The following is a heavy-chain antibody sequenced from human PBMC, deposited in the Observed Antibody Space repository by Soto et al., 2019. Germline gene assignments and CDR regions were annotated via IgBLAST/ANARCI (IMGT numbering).Heavy chain of an antibody. Sequence: PSETLSLPCTVSGGSVTNSSYYWGWIRQSPGKGLEWIGSVYYRGRSYSKSSVKSRVTISVDTSKNQFSLKFDSVTASDSSVYYSAISGLALPYSASYWFDPWGHGTMVTVSS. V-gene: IGHV4-39*01. CDR2: VYYRGRS. CDR3: AISGLALPYSASYWFDP. CDR1: GGSVTNSSYY. D-gene: IGHD1-26*01. J-gene: IGHJ5*02.